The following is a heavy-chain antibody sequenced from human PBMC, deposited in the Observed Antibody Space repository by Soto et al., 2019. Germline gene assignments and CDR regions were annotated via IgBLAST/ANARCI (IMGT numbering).Heavy chain of an antibody. Sequence: EVKLVESGGGLIKPGGSLRLSCAGSGFVFSDYSINWVHQAPGMGLEWVSLITGGGSVKKYADSVKGRFTISRDNANNLVFLEMNRLRDGDTAVYYCARDYNGRSTDFWGQGTLVTVSS. D-gene: IGHD2-8*01. V-gene: IGHV3-48*02. CDR2: ITGGGSVK. CDR1: GFVFSDYS. J-gene: IGHJ4*02. CDR3: ARDYNGRSTDF.